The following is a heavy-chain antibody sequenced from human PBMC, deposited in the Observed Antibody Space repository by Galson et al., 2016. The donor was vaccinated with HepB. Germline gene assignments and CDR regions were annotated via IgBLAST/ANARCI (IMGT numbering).Heavy chain of an antibody. V-gene: IGHV3-23*01. Sequence: SLRLSCAASGFTFSSYAMSWVRQAPGKGLEWVSAANAGDSNTYYIDSVKGRSTISSDNSKSTVYLQMDSLSAEDTAVYYCARRTTGTIWSVDIWGQGTTVTVSS. CDR3: ARRTTGTIWSVDI. D-gene: IGHD1-1*01. CDR2: ANAGDSNT. J-gene: IGHJ6*02. CDR1: GFTFSSYA.